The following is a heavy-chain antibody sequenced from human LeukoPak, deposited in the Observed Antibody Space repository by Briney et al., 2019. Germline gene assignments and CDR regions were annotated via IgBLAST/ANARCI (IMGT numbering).Heavy chain of an antibody. CDR1: GGSISSGGYS. V-gene: IGHV4-30-2*01. CDR2: IYHSGST. Sequence: PSETLSLTCAVSGGSISSGGYSWSWIRQPPGKGLEWIGYIYHSGSTYYNPSLKSRVTISVDRSKNQFSLKLSSVTAADTAVYYCARARRHTSAFDIWGQGTMVTVSS. D-gene: IGHD1-26*01. CDR3: ARARRHTSAFDI. J-gene: IGHJ3*02.